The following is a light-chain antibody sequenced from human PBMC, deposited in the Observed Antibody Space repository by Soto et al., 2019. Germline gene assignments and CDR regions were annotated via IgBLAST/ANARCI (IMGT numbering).Light chain of an antibody. J-gene: IGKJ4*01. Sequence: EIVMTXSPATLSVSPGESATLSCRASQSVDTNLAWYQQKPGQAPRLLIYGASTRVTGIPARFSGSGSGTDFTLTISSLQSEDFAVYYWQQYTNWPPLTFGGGTKVEIK. CDR3: QQYTNWPPLT. V-gene: IGKV3-15*01. CDR2: GAS. CDR1: QSVDTN.